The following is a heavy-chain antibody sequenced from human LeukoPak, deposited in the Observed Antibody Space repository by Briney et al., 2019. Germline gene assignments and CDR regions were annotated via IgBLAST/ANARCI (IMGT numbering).Heavy chain of an antibody. CDR3: ARNDSSAYDY. D-gene: IGHD2-15*01. J-gene: IGHJ4*02. Sequence: GASVKVSCKTSGYTFTSYGISWVRQAPRQRLEWMGWISAYNGYAKYAQSVQGRVTMTTDTSTSTAYMDLRSLRSDDTAVYYCARNDSSAYDYWGQGTLVTVSS. V-gene: IGHV1-18*01. CDR1: GYTFTSYG. CDR2: ISAYNGYA.